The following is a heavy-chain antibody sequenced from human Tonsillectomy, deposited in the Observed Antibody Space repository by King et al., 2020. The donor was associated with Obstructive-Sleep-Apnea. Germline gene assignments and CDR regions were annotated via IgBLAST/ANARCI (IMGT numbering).Heavy chain of an antibody. D-gene: IGHD3-10*01. CDR3: AKRYYYASGSFDY. CDR1: GFTFSSYM. V-gene: IGHV3-23*04. J-gene: IGHJ4*02. CDR2: LRGSGGDP. Sequence: VQLVESGGVLVQPGGSLRLSCAASGFTFSSYMMSWVRQAPGKGLEWVSALRGSGGDPPYAGSVKGRFAISRDNSQNTLYLQMNSLRADDTAVYHCAKRYYYASGSFDYWGQGTLVTVSS.